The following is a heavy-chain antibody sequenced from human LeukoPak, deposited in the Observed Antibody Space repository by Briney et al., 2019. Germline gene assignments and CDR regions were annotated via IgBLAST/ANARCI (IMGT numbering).Heavy chain of an antibody. D-gene: IGHD3-3*01. J-gene: IGHJ4*02. CDR3: ARDLYDHFLDY. V-gene: IGHV3-30*04. CDR2: VRFDGSDH. CDR1: GFTFGDYA. Sequence: GGSLRLSCTASGFTFGDYAMSWVRQAPGKGLQWVAVVRFDGSDHYHEDYVKGRFTISRDNSKNTVYLQMNSLRAEDTAVYYCARDLYDHFLDYWGQGTVVTVSS.